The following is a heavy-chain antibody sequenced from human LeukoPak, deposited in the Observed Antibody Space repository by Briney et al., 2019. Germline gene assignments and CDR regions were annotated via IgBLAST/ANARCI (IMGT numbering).Heavy chain of an antibody. CDR1: GYTFTDYY. V-gene: IGHV1-2*02. CDR3: ARGGEVCSSSSCYRGHDY. Sequence: ASVKVSFKASGYTFTDYYMHWVRQAPGQGLEWMGWINPKSGGTNYEQKFQGRGTMTRATSTSTAYMELSRLRSDDTAVYYCARGGEVCSSSSCYRGHDYWGQGTLVTVSS. CDR2: INPKSGGT. J-gene: IGHJ4*02. D-gene: IGHD2-2*01.